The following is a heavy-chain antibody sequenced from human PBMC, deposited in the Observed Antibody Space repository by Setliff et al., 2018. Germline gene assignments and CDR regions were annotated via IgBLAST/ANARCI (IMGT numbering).Heavy chain of an antibody. V-gene: IGHV4-34*01. J-gene: IGHJ4*02. CDR1: GGSFSGYY. CDR3: ARVPGRGYSYGYVDY. Sequence: KASETLSLTCAVYGGSFSGYYWSWIRQPPGKGLEWIGEINHSGSTNYNPSLKSRVTISVDTSKNQFSLKLSSVTAADTAVYYCARVPGRGYSYGYVDYWGQGTLVTVSS. D-gene: IGHD5-18*01. CDR2: INHSGST.